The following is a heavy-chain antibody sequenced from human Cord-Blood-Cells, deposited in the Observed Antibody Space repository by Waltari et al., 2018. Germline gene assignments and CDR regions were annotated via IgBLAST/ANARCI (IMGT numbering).Heavy chain of an antibody. D-gene: IGHD6-6*01. CDR3: ATWGYSSSYDAFDI. V-gene: IGHV1-8*02. Sequence: QVQLVQSGAEVKKPGASVKVSCKASGYTFTSYDINWVRQATGQGLEGMGWMNPNSGNTGYARKCQGRVTMTRNTSISTAYMELSSLRSEDTAVYYCATWGYSSSYDAFDIWGQGTMVTVSS. CDR1: GYTFTSYD. CDR2: MNPNSGNT. J-gene: IGHJ3*02.